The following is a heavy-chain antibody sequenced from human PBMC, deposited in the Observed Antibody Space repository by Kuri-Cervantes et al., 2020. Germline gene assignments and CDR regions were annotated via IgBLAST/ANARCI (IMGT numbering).Heavy chain of an antibody. Sequence: ETLSLTCTVSGGSISNYYWSWIRQPPGKGLEWIGYIYYSGSTNYNPSLKSRVTISVDTSKNQFSLQLNSVTPEDTAVYYCARDKSGAAAVLLDPWGQGTLVTVSS. D-gene: IGHD6-13*01. CDR2: IYYSGST. V-gene: IGHV4-59*12. CDR1: GGSISNYY. CDR3: ARDKSGAAAVLLDP. J-gene: IGHJ5*02.